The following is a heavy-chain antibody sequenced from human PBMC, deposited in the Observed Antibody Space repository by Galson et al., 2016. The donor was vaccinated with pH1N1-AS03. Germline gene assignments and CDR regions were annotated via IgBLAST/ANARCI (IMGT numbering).Heavy chain of an antibody. D-gene: IGHD3-22*01. CDR3: GKERHSRGYGADFDR. Sequence: SLRLSCAASGIIFSNYGMQWVRQVPGKGLEWVAVVPSDGNIKIYSDSVKDRFTISRDNSKNTLDLQMNSLKTEDTAVYYCGKERHSRGYGADFDRWGQGTLVTVSS. V-gene: IGHV3-30*18. J-gene: IGHJ4*02. CDR2: VPSDGNIK. CDR1: GIIFSNYG.